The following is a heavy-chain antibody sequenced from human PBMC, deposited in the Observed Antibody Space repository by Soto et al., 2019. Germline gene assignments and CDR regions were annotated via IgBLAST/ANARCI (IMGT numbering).Heavy chain of an antibody. CDR1: GGSITSGGIY. Sequence: QVKLQESGPGLVQPAQTLSLSCTVSGGSITSGGIYWSWLRQHPRQGLEWIGYIYHSGSTTYNPSQTSRVTISVDTSKNQFSLTVTSLTVADTAVYYCARFNSRSGTEYFDYWGQGTLVTVSS. J-gene: IGHJ4*02. D-gene: IGHD6-19*01. CDR3: ARFNSRSGTEYFDY. CDR2: IYHSGST. V-gene: IGHV4-31*03.